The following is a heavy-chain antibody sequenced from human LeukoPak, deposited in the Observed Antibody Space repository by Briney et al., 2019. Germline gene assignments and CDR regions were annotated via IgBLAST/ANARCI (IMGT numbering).Heavy chain of an antibody. D-gene: IGHD3-22*01. J-gene: IGHJ4*02. Sequence: ESLKIACKGSGYSFSSNLIGWVRQMPGKGLEWMGIIYPGDSETIYSPSFQGQVTISADKSISTVYLQWSSLKASDTAMYYCARPTANSSGYYYPEYWGQGALVTVSS. V-gene: IGHV5-51*01. CDR2: IYPGDSET. CDR3: ARPTANSSGYYYPEY. CDR1: GYSFSSNL.